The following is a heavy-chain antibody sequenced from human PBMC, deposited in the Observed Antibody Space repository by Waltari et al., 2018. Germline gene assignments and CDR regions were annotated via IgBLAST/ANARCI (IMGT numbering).Heavy chain of an antibody. D-gene: IGHD3-10*01. CDR2: ISSSSSYI. J-gene: IGHJ4*02. CDR1: GFTFSSYS. Sequence: EVQLVESGGGLVKPGGSLRLSCAASGFTFSSYSMNWVRQAPGKGLEWVSSISSSSSYIYYADSVKGRFTISRDNAKNSLYLQMNSLRAEDTAVYYCARDQISAVRGVIIKGGAFDYWGQGTLVTVSS. V-gene: IGHV3-21*01. CDR3: ARDQISAVRGVIIKGGAFDY.